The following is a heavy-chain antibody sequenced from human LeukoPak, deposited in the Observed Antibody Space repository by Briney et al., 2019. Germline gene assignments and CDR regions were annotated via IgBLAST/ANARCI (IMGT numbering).Heavy chain of an antibody. Sequence: SETLSLTCTVSGGSISSGSYYWSWIRQPAGKGREWIGRICTSGSTNYNPSLKSRVTISVDTSKNQFSLKLSSVTAADTAVYYCARTFYYDSSGYYSDAFDIWGQGTMVTVSS. V-gene: IGHV4-61*02. J-gene: IGHJ3*02. CDR3: ARTFYYDSSGYYSDAFDI. CDR1: GGSISSGSYY. D-gene: IGHD3-22*01. CDR2: ICTSGST.